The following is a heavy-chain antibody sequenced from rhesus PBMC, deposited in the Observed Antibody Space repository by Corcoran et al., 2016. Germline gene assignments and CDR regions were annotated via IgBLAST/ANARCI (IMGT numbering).Heavy chain of an antibody. CDR1: GGAISDSYR. J-gene: IGHJ4*01. V-gene: IGHV4S10*01. CDR3: ATINADGHSDY. Sequence: QVQLQESGPGVVKPSETLSLTCAVSGGAISDSYRWSWIRQPPGKGPEWIGFIDGTSTTPNYNPPVKGRVIMSKDTPKSQSSLNLYSVTAADTAVYYSATINADGHSDYWGQGILVTVSS. D-gene: IGHD4-11*01. CDR2: IDGTSTTP.